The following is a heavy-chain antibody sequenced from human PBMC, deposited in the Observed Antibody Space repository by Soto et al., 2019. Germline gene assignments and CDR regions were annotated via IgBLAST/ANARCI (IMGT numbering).Heavy chain of an antibody. Sequence: PSETLSLTCTVSGGSISRYYWSWIRQPPGKGLEWIGYIYYSGSTNYNPSLKSRVTISVDTSKNQFSLKLSSVTAADTAVYYCARRYGASFVYWGQGTLVTISS. J-gene: IGHJ4*02. CDR3: ARRYGASFVY. V-gene: IGHV4-59*01. CDR2: IYYSGST. D-gene: IGHD4-17*01. CDR1: GGSISRYY.